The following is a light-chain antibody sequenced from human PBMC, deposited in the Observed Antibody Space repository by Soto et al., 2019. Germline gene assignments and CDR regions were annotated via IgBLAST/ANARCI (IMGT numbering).Light chain of an antibody. J-gene: IGKJ1*01. Sequence: EIVLTQSPGTLSLSPGERATLSCRASQSVSSNYLAWYQQKPGQAPRLLIYGASSRATGIPDRFSGSGSGTDFTLTISRLEPDDFAVYYCQQYGSSPQTFGQGTKVEI. CDR1: QSVSSNY. V-gene: IGKV3-20*01. CDR3: QQYGSSPQT. CDR2: GAS.